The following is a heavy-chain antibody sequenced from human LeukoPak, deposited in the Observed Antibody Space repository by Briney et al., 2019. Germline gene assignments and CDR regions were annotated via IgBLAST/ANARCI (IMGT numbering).Heavy chain of an antibody. J-gene: IGHJ4*02. Sequence: GGSLRLSCGASRFTFSSYEMNWVRQAPGKGLEWVSYISSSGSTIYYADSVKGRFTISRDNAKNSLYLQMNSLRAEDTAVYYCARDHGDYVFPSGFDYWGQGTLVTVSS. CDR3: ARDHGDYVFPSGFDY. D-gene: IGHD4-17*01. CDR1: RFTFSSYE. CDR2: ISSSGSTI. V-gene: IGHV3-48*03.